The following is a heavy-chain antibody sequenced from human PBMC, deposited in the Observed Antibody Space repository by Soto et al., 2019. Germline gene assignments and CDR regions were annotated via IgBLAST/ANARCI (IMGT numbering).Heavy chain of an antibody. J-gene: IGHJ6*02. D-gene: IGHD2-15*01. CDR1: GFTFSSYA. Sequence: QVQLVESGGGVVQPGRSLRLSCAASGFTFSSYAMHWVRQAPGKGLEWVAVISYDGSHKYYADSVKGRFTISRDNSKNTLYLKMTSLRAEDTAMYYCARDKAYWYYYYYGMDVWGQGTTVTVSS. CDR3: ARDKAYWYYYYYGMDV. V-gene: IGHV3-30-3*01. CDR2: ISYDGSHK.